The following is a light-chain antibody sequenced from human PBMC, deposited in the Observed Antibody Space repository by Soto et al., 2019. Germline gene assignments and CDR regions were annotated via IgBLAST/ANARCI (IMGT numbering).Light chain of an antibody. Sequence: EIVLTQSPGTLSFSPWERATLSCRASQSVSSSYLAWYQQKPGQAPRLLIYGASSRATGIPDRFSGSGSGTDFTLTISSLLSEDFAVYYCHQYYKWPLNFGGGTKVDIK. J-gene: IGKJ4*01. CDR3: HQYYKWPLN. V-gene: IGKV3-20*01. CDR1: QSVSSSY. CDR2: GAS.